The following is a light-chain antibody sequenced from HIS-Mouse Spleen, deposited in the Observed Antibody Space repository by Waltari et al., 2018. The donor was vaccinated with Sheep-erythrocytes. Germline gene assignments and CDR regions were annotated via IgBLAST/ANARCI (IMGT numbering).Light chain of an antibody. J-gene: IGLJ3*02. CDR2: EVS. V-gene: IGLV2-8*01. CDR3: SSYAGSNNWV. Sequence: QSALTQPPSASGSPGQSVTISCTGTSSDVGGYNYVAWYQHHPGKAPKPIIYEVSKRPSGVPDRFSGSKSGNTASLTVSGLQAEDEADYYCSSYAGSNNWVFGGGTKLTVL. CDR1: SSDVGGYNY.